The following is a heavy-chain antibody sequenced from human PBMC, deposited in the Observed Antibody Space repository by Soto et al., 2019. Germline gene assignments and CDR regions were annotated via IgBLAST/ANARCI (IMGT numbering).Heavy chain of an antibody. J-gene: IGHJ6*02. D-gene: IGHD6-13*01. CDR1: GYDFTAYD. V-gene: IGHV1-8*02. CDR2: MNPINGAT. Sequence: ASVKVSCKASGYDFTAYDINWVRQASGQGLEWMGWMNPINGATGSARRFQGRVSMTRNTATGTAYLELASLRSDDSAVYYCGRGPSPRAPAGGTPYYYAMDVWGQGTTVTVSS. CDR3: GRGPSPRAPAGGTPYYYAMDV.